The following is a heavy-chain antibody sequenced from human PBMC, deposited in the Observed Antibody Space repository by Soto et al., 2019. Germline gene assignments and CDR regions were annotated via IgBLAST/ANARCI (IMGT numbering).Heavy chain of an antibody. Sequence: EVQLVESGGGLVQPGRSLRLSCAASGFTFDDYAMHWVRQAPGKGLEWVSGISWNSGSIGYADSVKGRFTISRDNAKNSLYLQMNSLRAEDTALYYCAKDHCSGGSCYSAFDIWGQGTMVTVSS. CDR2: ISWNSGSI. D-gene: IGHD2-15*01. V-gene: IGHV3-9*01. CDR3: AKDHCSGGSCYSAFDI. CDR1: GFTFDDYA. J-gene: IGHJ3*02.